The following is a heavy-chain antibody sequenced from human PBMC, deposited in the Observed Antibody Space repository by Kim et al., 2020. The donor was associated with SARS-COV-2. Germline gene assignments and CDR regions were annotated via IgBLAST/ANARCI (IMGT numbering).Heavy chain of an antibody. J-gene: IGHJ4*02. Sequence: SIYYADSVKGRFTISRDNAKNSLYLQMNSLRAEDTAVYYCARDQDYGGWYWGQGTLVTVSS. CDR2: SI. V-gene: IGHV3-48*03. D-gene: IGHD4-17*01. CDR3: ARDQDYGGWY.